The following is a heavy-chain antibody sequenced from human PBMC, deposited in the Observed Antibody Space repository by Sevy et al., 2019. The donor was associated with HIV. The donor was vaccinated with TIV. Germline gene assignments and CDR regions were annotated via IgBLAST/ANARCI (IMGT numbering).Heavy chain of an antibody. Sequence: ASVKVSCKASGYTFTSYGISWVRQAPGQGLEWMGWISAYNGNTNYAQKLQGRVTMTTDTSTSTAYMELRSLGSDDTAEYYCASVGRGYSGYDDYYYYYYMDVWGKGTTVTVSS. J-gene: IGHJ6*03. CDR2: ISAYNGNT. CDR1: GYTFTSYG. CDR3: ASVGRGYSGYDDYYYYYYMDV. D-gene: IGHD5-12*01. V-gene: IGHV1-18*01.